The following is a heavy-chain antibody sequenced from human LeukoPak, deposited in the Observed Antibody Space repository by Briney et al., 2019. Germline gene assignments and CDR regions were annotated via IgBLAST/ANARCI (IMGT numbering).Heavy chain of an antibody. V-gene: IGHV1-46*01. J-gene: IGHJ6*03. Sequence: GASLKVSCKASGYTFTSYYMHWVRQAPGQGLEWMGIINPSGGSTSYAQKFQGRVTMTRDMSTSTVYMELSSLRSEDTAVYYCARADYRSGWHISRLYYYYMDVWGKGTTVTVSS. CDR1: GYTFTSYY. CDR2: INPSGGST. CDR3: ARADYRSGWHISRLYYYYMDV. D-gene: IGHD6-19*01.